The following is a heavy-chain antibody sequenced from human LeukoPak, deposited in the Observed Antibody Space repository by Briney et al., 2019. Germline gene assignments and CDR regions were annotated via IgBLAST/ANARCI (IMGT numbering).Heavy chain of an antibody. J-gene: IGHJ6*03. CDR3: ARAVGSGSFQTYYYYMDV. CDR1: GDSISSSSYY. D-gene: IGHD3-10*01. CDR2: FYYSGNT. V-gene: IGHV4-39*07. Sequence: SETLSLTCTVSGDSISSSSYYWGWIRQPPGKGLEWIGSFYYSGNTYYNPSLKSRVTMSVDTSKNQFSLKLSSVTAADTAVYYCARAVGSGSFQTYYYYMDVWGKGTTVTISS.